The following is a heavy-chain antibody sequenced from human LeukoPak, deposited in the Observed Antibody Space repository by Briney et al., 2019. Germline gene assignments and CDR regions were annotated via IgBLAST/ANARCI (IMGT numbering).Heavy chain of an antibody. Sequence: ASVKVSRKTSGYTFTDYDVHWVRPAPGQGLEWMGWINPNSGSTNYARRLQGRVTFTRDTSLSIAYMELSSLTSEDAAVYFCARGDFGETNTAFDVWGQGTLVAVSS. D-gene: IGHD4-17*01. J-gene: IGHJ3*01. CDR2: INPNSGST. V-gene: IGHV1-8*03. CDR3: ARGDFGETNTAFDV. CDR1: GYTFTDYD.